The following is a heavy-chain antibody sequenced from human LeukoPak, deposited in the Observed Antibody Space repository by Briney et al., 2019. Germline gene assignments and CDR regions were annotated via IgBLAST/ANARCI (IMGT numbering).Heavy chain of an antibody. CDR2: INHSGST. D-gene: IGHD6-19*01. Sequence: SSETLSLTCAVYGGSFSGYYWSWIRQPPGKGLEWIGEINHSGSTNYNPSLKSRVTISVDTSKNQFSLNLSSVTAADTAVYYCARMGYSSGWWSQGTLVTVSS. CDR3: ARMGYSSGW. J-gene: IGHJ4*02. V-gene: IGHV4-34*01. CDR1: GGSFSGYY.